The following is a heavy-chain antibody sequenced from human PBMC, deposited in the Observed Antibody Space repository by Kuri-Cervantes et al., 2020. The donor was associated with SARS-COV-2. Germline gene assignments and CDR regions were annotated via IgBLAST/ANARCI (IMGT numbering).Heavy chain of an antibody. CDR2: INPYSGGT. CDR1: GYTFTSYY. CDR3: ARDARGMDV. Sequence: ASVKVSCKASGYTFTSYYMHWVRQAPGQGLEWMGWINPYSGGTNSSQKFQGRVTMTRDTSISTAYMELSRLTSDDTAVYYCARDARGMDVWGHGTTVTVSS. V-gene: IGHV1-2*02. J-gene: IGHJ6*02.